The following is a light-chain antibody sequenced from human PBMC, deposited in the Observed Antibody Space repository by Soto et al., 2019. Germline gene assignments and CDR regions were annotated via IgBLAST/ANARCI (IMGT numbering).Light chain of an antibody. CDR1: SSDVGAYNY. V-gene: IGLV2-11*01. CDR2: DVT. CDR3: CSYAGSYTFAV. Sequence: QAVLTQPRSVSGSPGQSVTISCTGTSSDVGAYNYVSWHQQHPGKAPKLVIYDVTQRPSGVPDRFSGSKSGNTASLTISGLQAEDEADYHCCSYAGSYTFAVFGGGTKLTVL. J-gene: IGLJ2*01.